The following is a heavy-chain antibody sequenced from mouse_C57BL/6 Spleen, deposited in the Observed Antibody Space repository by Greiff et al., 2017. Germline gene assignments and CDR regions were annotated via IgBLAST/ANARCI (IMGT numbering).Heavy chain of an antibody. J-gene: IGHJ4*01. CDR2: IYPGSGST. V-gene: IGHV1-55*01. D-gene: IGHD2-5*01. CDR1: GYTFTSYW. Sequence: VQLQQPGAELVKPGASVKMSCTASGYTFTSYWITWVKQRPGQGLEWIGDIYPGSGSTNYKEKFKSKATLTVDTSSSTAYMQLSSLTSEDSAVYYCARGSKGYAMDDWGQGTSVTVSS. CDR3: ARGSKGYAMDD.